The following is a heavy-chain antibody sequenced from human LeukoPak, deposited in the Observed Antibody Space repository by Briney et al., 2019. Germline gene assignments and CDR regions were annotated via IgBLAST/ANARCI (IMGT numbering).Heavy chain of an antibody. CDR1: GFTFTTYW. V-gene: IGHV3-7*01. J-gene: IGHJ4*02. CDR2: INQDGSEK. Sequence: GGSLRLSCAASGFTFTTYWMTWVRQAPGKGLEWVANINQDGSEKYFVDSVKGRFTISRDNAKNSLYLQMNSLRAEDTAVYYCAREGSSSGWYSDYWGQGTLVTVSS. CDR3: AREGSSSGWYSDY. D-gene: IGHD6-19*01.